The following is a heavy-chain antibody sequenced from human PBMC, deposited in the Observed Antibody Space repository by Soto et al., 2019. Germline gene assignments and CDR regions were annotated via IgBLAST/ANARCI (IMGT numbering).Heavy chain of an antibody. CDR3: ARRMTWSLWCFDL. J-gene: IGHJ2*01. Sequence: QVQLLQSGAEVKKPGTSVRVSCRASGYTFKDYDINLVRRAPGQGLEGLGWMNPNSGNTAYARKFHDRITMTRSVSARTAFMELSSLTPEDTAVYYCARRMTWSLWCFDLWGSGTQVTVSS. V-gene: IGHV1-8*01. D-gene: IGHD3-3*01. CDR2: MNPNSGNT. CDR1: GYTFKDYD.